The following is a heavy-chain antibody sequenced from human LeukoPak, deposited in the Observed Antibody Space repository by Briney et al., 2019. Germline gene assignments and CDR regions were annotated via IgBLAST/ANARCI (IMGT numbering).Heavy chain of an antibody. Sequence: KTSETLSLTCAVYGGSFSGYYWRWIRQPPGKELEWSGEINHSGSTNYNPSLKSRVTISVDTSKNQFSLKLSSVTAADTAVYYCARGLLYSSNQFDYWGQGTLVTLSS. V-gene: IGHV4-34*01. D-gene: IGHD6-13*01. CDR2: INHSGST. J-gene: IGHJ4*02. CDR3: ARGLLYSSNQFDY. CDR1: GGSFSGYY.